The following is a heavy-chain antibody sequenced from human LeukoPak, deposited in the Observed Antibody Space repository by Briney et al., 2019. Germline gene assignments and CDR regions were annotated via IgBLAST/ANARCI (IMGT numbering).Heavy chain of an antibody. CDR1: TFTFTNYA. CDR2: ISGSGSIT. J-gene: IGHJ5*02. V-gene: IGHV3-23*01. CDR3: AKSNYYDSSDWFDP. D-gene: IGHD3-22*01. Sequence: PGGSLRLSCTASTFTFTNYAMNWVRQAPGKGLEWVSTISGSGSITFYADSVKGRFTLSRDKSKNTLYLHMNSLRAEDTAVYYCAKSNYYDSSDWFDPWGQGTLVTVSS.